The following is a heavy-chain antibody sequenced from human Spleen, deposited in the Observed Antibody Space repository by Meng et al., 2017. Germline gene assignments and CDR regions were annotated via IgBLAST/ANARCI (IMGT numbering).Heavy chain of an antibody. D-gene: IGHD4-11*01. CDR2: INHSGST. CDR3: ARGPTTMAHDFDY. V-gene: IGHV4-34*01. CDR1: GGSFSDYC. Sequence: QVQVQQGGAGMLKPSETLSLTCVVSGGSFSDYCWSWIRQPPGKGLEWVGEINHSGSTNYNPSLESRATISVDTSQNNLSLKLSSVTAADSAVYYCARGPTTMAHDFDYWGQGTLVTVSS. J-gene: IGHJ4*02.